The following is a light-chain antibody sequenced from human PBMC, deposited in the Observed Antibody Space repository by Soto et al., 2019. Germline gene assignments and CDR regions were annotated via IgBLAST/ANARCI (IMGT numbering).Light chain of an antibody. CDR1: QSISSW. V-gene: IGKV1-5*03. Sequence: DIQMTQSPSTLSASVGDRVTITCRASQSISSWLAWYQQKPGKAPKLLIYKASSLESGVPSRFSGCESGTEFTLPISSLQPDDFATYYCQQYNSYLGTFGQGTKVEIK. CDR3: QQYNSYLGT. CDR2: KAS. J-gene: IGKJ1*01.